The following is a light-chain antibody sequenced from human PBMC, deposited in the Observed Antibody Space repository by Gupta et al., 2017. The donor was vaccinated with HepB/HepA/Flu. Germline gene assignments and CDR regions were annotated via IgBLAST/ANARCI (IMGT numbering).Light chain of an antibody. Sequence: SYELTQPPSVAVSPGPTARLTCSGDALPKQYAYWYQQKPGQAPVMVIYRDTERPSGIPDRVSGSTSGTTVTLTIRVVQAEDEADYYCQSADSRAEYVVFGGGTKLTVL. CDR2: RDT. CDR3: QSADSRAEYVV. J-gene: IGLJ2*01. CDR1: ALPKQY. V-gene: IGLV3-25*03.